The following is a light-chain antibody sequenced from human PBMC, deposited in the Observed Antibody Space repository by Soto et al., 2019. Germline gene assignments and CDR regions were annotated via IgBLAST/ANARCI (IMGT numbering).Light chain of an antibody. CDR1: QGISSW. CDR2: DAS. Sequence: DIQMTQSPSTLSASVGDRVTITCRASQGISSWVAWYQQKSGKAPNLLIYDASSLQSGVPSRFSGSGSGTEFTLTINSLQPDDFATYYCQQYYRYPWTFGQGTKVDIK. V-gene: IGKV1-5*01. CDR3: QQYYRYPWT. J-gene: IGKJ1*01.